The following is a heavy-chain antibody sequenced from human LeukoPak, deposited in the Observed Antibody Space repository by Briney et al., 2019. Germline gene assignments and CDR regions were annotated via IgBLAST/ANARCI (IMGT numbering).Heavy chain of an antibody. V-gene: IGHV1-18*01. D-gene: IGHD2-2*01. CDR2: ISAYNGNT. CDR1: GYTFTSYG. Sequence: ASVKVSCKASGYTFTSYGISWVRQAPGQGLEWMGWISAYNGNTNYAQKLQGRVTMTIDTSTSTAYMELRSLRSDDSAVYYCASHCSSTSCPLFGWGQGTLVTLSS. J-gene: IGHJ4*02. CDR3: ASHCSSTSCPLFG.